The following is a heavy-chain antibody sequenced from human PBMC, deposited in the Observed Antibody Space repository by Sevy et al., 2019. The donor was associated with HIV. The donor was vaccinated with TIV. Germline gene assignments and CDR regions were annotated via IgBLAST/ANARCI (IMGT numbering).Heavy chain of an antibody. Sequence: SETLSLTCTVSGGSISSYYWSWIRQPPGKGLEWIGYIYYSGSTNYNPSLKSRVTISVDTSKNQFSLKLSSVTAADTAVYYCARAYYDSSGYYSTLTYYFDYWGQGTLVAVSS. V-gene: IGHV4-59*01. CDR1: GGSISSYY. CDR2: IYYSGST. D-gene: IGHD3-22*01. J-gene: IGHJ4*02. CDR3: ARAYYDSSGYYSTLTYYFDY.